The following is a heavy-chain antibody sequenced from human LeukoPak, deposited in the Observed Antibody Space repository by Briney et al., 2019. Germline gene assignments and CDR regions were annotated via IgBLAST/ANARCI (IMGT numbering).Heavy chain of an antibody. J-gene: IGHJ4*02. CDR2: ISYDTSNK. Sequence: GGSLRLSCAASGFTFSSFAMHWVRQAPGKGLEWVAVISYDTSNKYYAGSVKGRFTISRDNSKNTLYLQMNSLRAEDTAVYHCARDSGWELLRGPFDYWGQGTLVTVSS. V-gene: IGHV3-30-3*01. CDR1: GFTFSSFA. D-gene: IGHD1-26*01. CDR3: ARDSGWELLRGPFDY.